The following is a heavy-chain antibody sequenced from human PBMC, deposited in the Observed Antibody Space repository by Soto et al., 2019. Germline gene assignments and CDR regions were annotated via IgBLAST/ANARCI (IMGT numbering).Heavy chain of an antibody. CDR1: GFTFSSYD. Sequence: EVRLVGSGGGLVQPGGSLRLSCAASGFTFSSYDIHWVRQVPGRGLEWVSAIGTGGDTYYSGSVKGRFTISRENAKNSLFLQINSLRAGDTAVYYCARGALGFDYWGQGTLVTVSS. CDR2: IGTGGDT. CDR3: ARGALGFDY. J-gene: IGHJ4*02. V-gene: IGHV3-13*01.